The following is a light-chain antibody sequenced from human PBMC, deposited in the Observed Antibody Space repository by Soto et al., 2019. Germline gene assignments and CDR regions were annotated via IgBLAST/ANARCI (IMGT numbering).Light chain of an antibody. J-gene: IGKJ4*01. CDR3: QQYYSTPPLT. Sequence: DIVMTQSPDSLAVSLGERATINCKSSQSVLYSSNNKNYLAWYQQKPGQPPKLLIYWASTRESGVPDRFSGSGAGTDFTLTIISLQAEDVAVSYCQQYYSTPPLTFGGGTKVEIK. CDR1: QSVLYSSNNKNY. CDR2: WAS. V-gene: IGKV4-1*01.